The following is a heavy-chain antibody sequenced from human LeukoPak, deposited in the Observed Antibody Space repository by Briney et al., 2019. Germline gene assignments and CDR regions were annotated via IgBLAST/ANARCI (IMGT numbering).Heavy chain of an antibody. CDR1: GFTFSSYW. J-gene: IGHJ5*02. V-gene: IGHV3-7*01. Sequence: GGSLRLSCAASGFTFSSYWMSWVRQAPGKGLEWVANIKQDGSEKYYVDSVKGRFTISRDNAKNSLYLQMNSLRAEDTAVYYCARDTVTYHLGLVVSVRFDPWGQGTLVTVSS. CDR2: IKQDGSEK. D-gene: IGHD4-17*01. CDR3: ARDTVTYHLGLVVSVRFDP.